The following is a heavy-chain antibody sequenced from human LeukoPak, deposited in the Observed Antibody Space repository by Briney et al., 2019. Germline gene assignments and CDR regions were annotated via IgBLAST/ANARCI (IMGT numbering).Heavy chain of an antibody. V-gene: IGHV3-7*01. D-gene: IGHD1-26*01. J-gene: IGHJ3*02. CDR2: IKQDGSEK. Sequence: GGPLRLSCAASGFTFSSYWMSWVRQAPGKGLEWVANIKQDGSEKYYVDSVKGRFTISRDNAKNSLYLQMNSLRAEDTAVYYCARELVVGATISTDAFDIWGQGTMVTVSS. CDR3: ARELVVGATISTDAFDI. CDR1: GFTFSSYW.